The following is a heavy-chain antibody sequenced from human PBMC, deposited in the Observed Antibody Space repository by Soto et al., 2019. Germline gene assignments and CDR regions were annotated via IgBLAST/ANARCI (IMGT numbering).Heavy chain of an antibody. D-gene: IGHD1-1*01. Sequence: ASVKVSCKASGYTFTHYGVNWMRQAPGQGLEWMGWISAYNGNTKYAQHLKGRVTMTTDTSTNTAYMDLDSLRSEDTAVYYCARGNDLPYYYYGLDVWGQGTTVTVSS. J-gene: IGHJ6*02. CDR3: ARGNDLPYYYYGLDV. V-gene: IGHV1-18*01. CDR1: GYTFTHYG. CDR2: ISAYNGNT.